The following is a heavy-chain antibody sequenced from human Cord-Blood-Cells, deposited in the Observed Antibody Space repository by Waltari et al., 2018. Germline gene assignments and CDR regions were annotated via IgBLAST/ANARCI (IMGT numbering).Heavy chain of an antibody. V-gene: IGHV1-69*01. J-gene: IGHJ4*02. D-gene: IGHD2-21*01. CDR1: GGTFSSYA. Sequence: QVQLVQSGAEVKKPGSSVKVSCKASGGTFSSYAISWVRQAPGQGLEWMGCIIPIFGTANYAQKFQGRVTITADESTSTAYMELSSLRSEDTAGYYCARDRYCGGDCYYYVDYWGQGTLVTVSS. CDR2: IIPIFGTA. CDR3: ARDRYCGGDCYYYVDY.